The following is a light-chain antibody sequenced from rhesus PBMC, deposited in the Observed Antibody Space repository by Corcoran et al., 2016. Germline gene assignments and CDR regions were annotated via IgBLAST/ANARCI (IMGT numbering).Light chain of an antibody. V-gene: IGKV1S17*01. J-gene: IGKJ3*01. CDR1: QGITND. CDR3: PHYYSTPFT. CDR2: EES. Sequence: DIQMTQSPSSLSASVGDRVTITCRASQGITNDLAWYQQKPGETPKLLIYEESSLQSGIPSRFSGSGSGTDFTLTISSLQSEDFATYYCPHYYSTPFTFGPGTKLDIK.